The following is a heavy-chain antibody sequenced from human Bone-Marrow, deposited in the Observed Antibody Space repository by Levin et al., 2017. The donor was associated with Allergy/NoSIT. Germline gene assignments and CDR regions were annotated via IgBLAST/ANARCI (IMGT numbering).Heavy chain of an antibody. CDR2: INPKSGDT. Sequence: ASVKVSCKASGYNFTAYYIDWVRQAPGQGLEWMGWINPKSGDTKYAPKFQGRVTMTRDTSINTAYMDLSRLSSDDTAVYYCTRDQIQWHEPFDLWGQGTLVTVSS. CDR3: TRDQIQWHEPFDL. V-gene: IGHV1-2*02. J-gene: IGHJ4*02. D-gene: IGHD6-19*01. CDR1: GYNFTAYY.